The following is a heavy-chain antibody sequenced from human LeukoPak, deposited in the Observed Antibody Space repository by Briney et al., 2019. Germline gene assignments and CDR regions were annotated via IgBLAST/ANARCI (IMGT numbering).Heavy chain of an antibody. Sequence: SQTLSLTCTVSGGSISSGGYYWSWIRQHPGKGLEWIGYIYYSGSTYYNPSLKSRVTISVDTSKNQFSLKLSSVTAADTAVYYCARGTHPEYGMDVWGQGTTVTVSS. CDR3: ARGTHPEYGMDV. J-gene: IGHJ6*02. CDR1: GGSISSGGYY. V-gene: IGHV4-31*03. CDR2: IYYSGST.